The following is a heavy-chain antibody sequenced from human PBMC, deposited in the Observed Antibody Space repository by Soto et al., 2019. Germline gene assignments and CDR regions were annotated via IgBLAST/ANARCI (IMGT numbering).Heavy chain of an antibody. CDR2: IYYSGST. CDR3: ARHHGSNSGIDY. J-gene: IGHJ4*02. D-gene: IGHD3-10*01. CDR1: GGSISSGGYY. Sequence: QVQLQESGPGLVKPSQTLSLTCTVSGGSISSGGYYWNWIRQHPGKGLEWIGSIYYSGSTYYTPSLKSRLTISVDTSKNHFSLKLSSVTAADTAVYYCARHHGSNSGIDYWGQGTLVTVSS. V-gene: IGHV4-31*03.